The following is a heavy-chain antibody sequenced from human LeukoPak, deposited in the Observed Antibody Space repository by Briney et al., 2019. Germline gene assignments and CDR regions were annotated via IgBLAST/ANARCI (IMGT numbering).Heavy chain of an antibody. CDR1: GFTFSSYA. D-gene: IGHD1-7*01. V-gene: IGHV3-30*04. J-gene: IGHJ4*02. CDR3: AKDGKTRNWNYFQAKPVY. Sequence: PGGSLRLSCAASGFTFSSYAMHWVRQAPGKGLGWVAVISYDGSNKYYADSVKGRFTISRDNSKNTLYLQMNSLRAEDTAVYYCAKDGKTRNWNYFQAKPVYWSQGTLVTVSS. CDR2: ISYDGSNK.